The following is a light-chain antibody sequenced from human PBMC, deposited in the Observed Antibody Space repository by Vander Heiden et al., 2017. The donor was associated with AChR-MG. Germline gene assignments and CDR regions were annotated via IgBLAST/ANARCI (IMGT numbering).Light chain of an antibody. CDR1: QSISSW. Sequence: DIQMTQSPSTLSASVGDRVTITCRASQSISSWVAWYQQKPGKAPKVLIYYASILESGVPSRFSGSGSGTEFTLTISSLQPDDFAAYYCQQYNSHAWTFGQGTKVEIK. V-gene: IGKV1-5*03. CDR3: QQYNSHAWT. CDR2: YAS. J-gene: IGKJ1*01.